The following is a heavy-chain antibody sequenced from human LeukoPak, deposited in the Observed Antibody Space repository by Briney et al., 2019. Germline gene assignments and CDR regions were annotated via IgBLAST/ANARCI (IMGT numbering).Heavy chain of an antibody. J-gene: IGHJ6*03. V-gene: IGHV4-59*01. Sequence: SETLSLTCTVSGGSISSDYWNWIRQPPGKGLEWIGYIYYSGSTNYNPSLKSRVTISVDTSKNQFSLKLSSVTAADTAVYYCARETSQKGAHYMDVWGKGTTVTISS. CDR2: IYYSGST. CDR1: GGSISSDY. CDR3: ARETSQKGAHYMDV. D-gene: IGHD3-16*01.